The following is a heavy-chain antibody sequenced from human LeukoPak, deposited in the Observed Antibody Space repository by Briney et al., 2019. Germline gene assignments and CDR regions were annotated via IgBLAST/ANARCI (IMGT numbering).Heavy chain of an antibody. CDR3: TTETPINMITFGGVIEADYFDY. CDR1: GFTFSNAW. CDR2: IKSKTDGGTT. D-gene: IGHD3-16*02. V-gene: IGHV3-15*01. Sequence: SGGSLRLSCAASGFTFSNAWMSWVRQAPGKGLEWVGRIKSKTDGGTTDYAAPVKGRFTISRDDSKNTLYLQMNSLKTEDTAVYYCTTETPINMITFGGVIEADYFDYWGQGTLVTVSS. J-gene: IGHJ4*02.